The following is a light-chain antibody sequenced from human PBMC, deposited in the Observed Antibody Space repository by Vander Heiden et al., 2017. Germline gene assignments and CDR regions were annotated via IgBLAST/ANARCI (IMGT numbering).Light chain of an antibody. V-gene: IGLV2-14*01. CDR1: SDDIGDFNY. J-gene: IGLJ2*01. CDR3: SSYTASSSDVV. Sequence: QSALTQPASVSGSPVQSISISCTGTSDDIGDFNYVSWYQQHPNKAPKLLIYEVSNRPSGLSNRFSGSKSGNTASLTISGLQPDDEAYYYCSSYTASSSDVVFGGGTKLTVL. CDR2: EVS.